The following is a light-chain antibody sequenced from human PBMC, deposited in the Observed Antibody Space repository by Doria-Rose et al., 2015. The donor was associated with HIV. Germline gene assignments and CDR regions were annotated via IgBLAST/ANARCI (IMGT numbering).Light chain of an antibody. Sequence: EIVLTQSPGTLSLSPGERATLSCGASQSVSSSYLAWYQQKPGQAPSLVIYGASTRANGIPDRFSGTGPGTEFTLTISRLEPEDFAVFYCQQYGNSPPTFGQGTEVEMK. J-gene: IGKJ1*01. V-gene: IGKV3-20*01. CDR2: GAS. CDR3: QQYGNSPPT. CDR1: QSVSSSY.